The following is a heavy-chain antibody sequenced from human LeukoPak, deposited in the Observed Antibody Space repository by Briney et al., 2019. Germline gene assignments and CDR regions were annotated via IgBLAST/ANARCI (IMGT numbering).Heavy chain of an antibody. CDR3: ASVRGYSSGWYASGFDP. V-gene: IGHV4-4*02. Sequence: SETLSLTCAVSGGSISSSNWWSWVRQPPGKGLEWIGEINHSGSTNYNPSLKSRVTVSVDTSKNQFSLKLSSVTAADTAVYYCASVRGYSSGWYASGFDPWGQGTLVTVSS. CDR2: INHSGST. J-gene: IGHJ5*02. CDR1: GGSISSSNW. D-gene: IGHD6-19*01.